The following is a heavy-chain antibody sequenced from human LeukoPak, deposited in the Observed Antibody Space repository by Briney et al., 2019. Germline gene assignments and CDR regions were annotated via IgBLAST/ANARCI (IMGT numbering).Heavy chain of an antibody. CDR2: ISSSGSAI. J-gene: IGHJ4*02. CDR3: ARARGSYAFDY. D-gene: IGHD1-26*01. CDR1: GFTFSDYY. V-gene: IGHV3-11*04. Sequence: PGGSPRLSCAASGFTFSDYYMSWIRQAPGKGLEWVSYISSSGSAIYYADSMKGRFTISRDNAKNSLYLQVNSLRAEDTAVYYCARARGSYAFDYWGQGTLVTVSS.